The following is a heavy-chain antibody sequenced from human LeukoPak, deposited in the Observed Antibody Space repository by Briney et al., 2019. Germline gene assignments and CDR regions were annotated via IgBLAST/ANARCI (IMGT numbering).Heavy chain of an antibody. CDR2: ISYSGST. D-gene: IGHD3-22*01. CDR1: GGSISSSSYY. J-gene: IGHJ4*02. CDR3: ARSVDSLLTFDY. Sequence: SETLSLTCTVSGGSISSSSYYWGWIRQPPGKGLEWIGSISYSGSTYNNPSLKSRVTISVDTSKNQFSLKLSSVTAADTAVYYCARSVDSLLTFDYWGQGTLVTVSS. V-gene: IGHV4-39*01.